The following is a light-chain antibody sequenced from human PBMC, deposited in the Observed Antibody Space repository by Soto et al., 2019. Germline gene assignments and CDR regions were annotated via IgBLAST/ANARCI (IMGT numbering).Light chain of an antibody. J-gene: IGLJ1*01. CDR2: GVN. CDR3: SSYTTSYFYV. Sequence: QSVLTQPASVSVSPGQSITVSCTGSGRDIGAYDYVSRYQQHPGKAPKLLIYGVNNRPSGVSYRFSASKSAFTASLTISGLQAGDEAHYYCSSYTTSYFYVFGPGTKVTVL. CDR1: GRDIGAYDY. V-gene: IGLV2-14*01.